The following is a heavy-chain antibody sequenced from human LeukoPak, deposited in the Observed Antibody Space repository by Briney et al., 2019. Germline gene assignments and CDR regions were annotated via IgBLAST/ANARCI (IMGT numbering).Heavy chain of an antibody. V-gene: IGHV3-64*01. CDR1: GFTFSSYA. J-gene: IGHJ4*02. D-gene: IGHD2-2*01. Sequence: GGSLRLSCAASGFTFSSYAMHWVRQAPGKGLEYVSAISSNGGSTYYANSVKGRFTISRDNSKNTLYLQMGSLRAEDMAVYYCARDGEYCSSTSCYLDYWGQGTLVTVSS. CDR3: ARDGEYCSSTSCYLDY. CDR2: ISSNGGST.